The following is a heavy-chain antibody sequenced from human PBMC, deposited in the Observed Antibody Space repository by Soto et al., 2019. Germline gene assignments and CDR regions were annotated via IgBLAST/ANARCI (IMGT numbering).Heavy chain of an antibody. CDR3: ARGGIVVVPAAITTGRRNYYYYYYYMDV. CDR1: GGSISSGGYY. Sequence: TLSLTCTVSGGSISSGGYYWSWIRQHPGKGLEWIGYIYYSGSTYYNPSLKSRVTISVDASKNQFSLKLSSVTAADTAVYYCARGGIVVVPAAITTGRRNYYYYYYYMDVWGKGTTVTVSS. D-gene: IGHD2-2*01. CDR2: IYYSGST. J-gene: IGHJ6*03. V-gene: IGHV4-31*03.